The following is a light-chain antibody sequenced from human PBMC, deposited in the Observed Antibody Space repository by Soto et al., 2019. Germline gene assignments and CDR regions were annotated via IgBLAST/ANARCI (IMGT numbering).Light chain of an antibody. CDR3: NSYTTSSSVV. CDR1: SSDIGGFNY. CDR2: EVS. J-gene: IGLJ2*01. V-gene: IGLV2-14*01. Sequence: QSALTQPASVSGSPGQSITFSCTGTSSDIGGFNYVSWYQQHTGKAPKLMIYEVSKRPTGVSDRYSGSKFGSTASLTISGLQAEDEAYYYCNSYTTSSSVVFGGGTKLTVL.